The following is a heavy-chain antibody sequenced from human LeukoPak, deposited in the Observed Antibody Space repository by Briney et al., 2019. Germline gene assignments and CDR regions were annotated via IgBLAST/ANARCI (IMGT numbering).Heavy chain of an antibody. CDR1: GGSISSYY. CDR3: ASSPRQRPPPTYCSSTSCYFDSYYYYGMDV. CDR2: VYYSGST. J-gene: IGHJ6*02. Sequence: PSETLSLTCTVSGGSISSYYWSWIRQPPGKGLEWIGYVYYSGSTNYNPSLKSRVTISVDTSKNQFSLKLSSVTAADTAVYYCASSPRQRPPPTYCSSTSCYFDSYYYYGMDVWGQGTTVTVSS. V-gene: IGHV4-59*01. D-gene: IGHD2-2*01.